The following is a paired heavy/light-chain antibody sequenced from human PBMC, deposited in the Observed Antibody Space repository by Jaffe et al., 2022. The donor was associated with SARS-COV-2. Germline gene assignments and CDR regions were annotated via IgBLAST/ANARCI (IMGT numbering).Heavy chain of an antibody. V-gene: IGHV4-39*01. CDR3: ARPYGSSWYSAFDV. D-gene: IGHD6-13*01. CDR2: IYSSGNT. CDR1: GGSMSSRSYY. J-gene: IGHJ3*01. Sequence: QMQLQESGPGLVKPSETLSLTCTVSGGSMSSRSYYWGWIRQPPGKGLEWIGSIYSSGNTYYNPSLKSRVTISVDTSKNQFSLRLSPVTAADTAVYYCARPYGSSWYSAFDVWGQGTMVTVSS.
Light chain of an antibody. V-gene: IGKV3-20*01. CDR1: QSVSSSY. J-gene: IGKJ1*01. Sequence: EIVLTQSPGTLSLSPGERATLSCRASQSVSSSYLAWYQQKPGQAPRLLIFGASSRATGIPDRFSGSGSGTDFTLSISRLEPEDFAVYYCQQYGSSPWTFGQGTMVEIK. CDR2: GAS. CDR3: QQYGSSPWT.